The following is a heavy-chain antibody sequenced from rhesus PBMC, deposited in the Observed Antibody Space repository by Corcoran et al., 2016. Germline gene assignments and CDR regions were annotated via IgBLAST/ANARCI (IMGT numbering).Heavy chain of an antibody. CDR2: ISLNSDTI. CDR1: GFTFDDYD. V-gene: IGHV3-134*01. J-gene: IGHJ4*01. Sequence: EVQLVESGGALAQPGWSLRLSCAASGFTFDDYDMSWVRQPPGKGLGWVFGISLNSDTIYYADSVKGRFTISRDNAKNSLFLQMDRLRAEDTAVYYCSSGWYYFDYWGQGVLVTVSS. CDR3: SSGWYYFDY. D-gene: IGHD6-31*01.